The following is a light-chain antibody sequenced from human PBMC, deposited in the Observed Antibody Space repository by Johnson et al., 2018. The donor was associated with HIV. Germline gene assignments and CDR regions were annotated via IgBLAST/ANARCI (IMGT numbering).Light chain of an antibody. J-gene: IGLJ1*01. CDR3: EIWHSSLSAGGV. V-gene: IGLV1-51*01. Sequence: QSVLTQPPSVSAAPGQKVTISCSGSSSNIGNNYVSWYQLLPGTAPKLLIYDTYKRPSGIPDRFSGSKSGTSATLGITGLQTGDAADYYCEIWHSSLSAGGVFGTGTKVPVL. CDR2: DTY. CDR1: SSNIGNNY.